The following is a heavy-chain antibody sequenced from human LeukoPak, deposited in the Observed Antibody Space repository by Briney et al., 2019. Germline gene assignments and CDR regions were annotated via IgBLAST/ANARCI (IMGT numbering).Heavy chain of an antibody. CDR3: ARDPRVLGMDV. D-gene: IGHD3-10*01. Sequence: KASETLSLTCTVSGGSISSGGYYWSWIRQHPGKGLEWIGYIYYSGSTYYSPSLKSRVTISVDTSKNQFPLKLSSVTAADTAVYYCARDPRVLGMDVWGQGTTVTVSS. CDR2: IYYSGST. J-gene: IGHJ6*02. V-gene: IGHV4-31*03. CDR1: GGSISSGGYY.